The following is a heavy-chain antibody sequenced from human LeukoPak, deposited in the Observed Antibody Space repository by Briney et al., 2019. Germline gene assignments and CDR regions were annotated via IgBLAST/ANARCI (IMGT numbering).Heavy chain of an antibody. V-gene: IGHV1-18*01. CDR3: AREGYCSGGTCYSTMNWFDP. Sequence: ASVKVSCKASGYRFTSYGITWVRQAPGQGLELMGWISAYNGNKNYAQKLQGRVTLTTDTSTSTAYMELRSLRSYDTAVYYCAREGYCSGGTCYSTMNWFDPWGQGTLVTVSS. CDR2: ISAYNGNK. CDR1: GYRFTSYG. J-gene: IGHJ5*02. D-gene: IGHD2-15*01.